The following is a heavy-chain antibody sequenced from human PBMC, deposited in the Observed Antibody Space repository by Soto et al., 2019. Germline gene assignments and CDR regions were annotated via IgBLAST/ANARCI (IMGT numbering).Heavy chain of an antibody. D-gene: IGHD5-12*01. Sequence: QVQLVESGGGVVQPGRSLRLSCAASGFTFSSYAMYWVRQAPGKGLEWVAVISYDGSNKYYADSVKGRFTISRDNSKNTLYLQMNSLRAEDTAVYYCVKDHHGYVSFRLDYWGQGTLVTVSS. V-gene: IGHV3-30*18. CDR2: ISYDGSNK. CDR1: GFTFSSYA. CDR3: VKDHHGYVSFRLDY. J-gene: IGHJ4*02.